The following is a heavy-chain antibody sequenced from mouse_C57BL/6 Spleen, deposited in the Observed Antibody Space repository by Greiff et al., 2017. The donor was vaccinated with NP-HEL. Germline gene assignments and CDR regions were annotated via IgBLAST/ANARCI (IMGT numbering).Heavy chain of an antibody. J-gene: IGHJ2*01. CDR1: GYTFTSYW. D-gene: IGHD2-2*01. CDR3: VAARGYRYSFDY. CDR2: IHPNSGST. V-gene: IGHV1-64*01. Sequence: QVQLQQPGAELVKPGASVKLSCKASGYTFTSYWMHWVKQRPGQGLEWIGMIHPNSGSTNYNEKFKGKATLTVDKSSSTAYMQLSSLTSEDSAVYYCVAARGYRYSFDYWGQGTTLTVSS.